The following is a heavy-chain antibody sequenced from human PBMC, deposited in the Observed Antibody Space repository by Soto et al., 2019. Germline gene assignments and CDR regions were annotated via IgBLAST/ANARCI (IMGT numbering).Heavy chain of an antibody. J-gene: IGHJ4*02. CDR2: IYYSGST. Sequence: PSETLSLTCTVSGGSISSGDYYWSWIRQPPGKGLEWIGYIYYSGSTYYNPSLKSRVTISVDTSKNQFSLKLSSVTAADTAVYYCAREGYYYGSGSDWGQGTLVTVSS. CDR3: AREGYYYGSGSD. D-gene: IGHD3-10*01. CDR1: GGSISSGDYY. V-gene: IGHV4-30-4*01.